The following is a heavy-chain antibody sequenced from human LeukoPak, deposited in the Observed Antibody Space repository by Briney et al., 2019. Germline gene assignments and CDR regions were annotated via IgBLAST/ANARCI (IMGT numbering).Heavy chain of an antibody. J-gene: IGHJ4*02. Sequence: GGSLRLSCAAPGFTFSSYAMHWVRQAPGKGLEYVSAISSNGGSTYYANSVKGRFTISRDNSENTLYLQMNSLRAEDMAVYYCAKDLPAAYFDYWGQGTLVTVSS. CDR2: ISSNGGST. CDR3: AKDLPAAYFDY. CDR1: GFTFSSYA. V-gene: IGHV3-64*01. D-gene: IGHD2-2*01.